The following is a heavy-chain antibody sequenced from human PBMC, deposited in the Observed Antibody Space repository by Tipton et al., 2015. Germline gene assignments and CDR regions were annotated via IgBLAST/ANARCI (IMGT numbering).Heavy chain of an antibody. J-gene: IGHJ4*02. CDR3: ARRAGYGDHFDY. Sequence: TLSLTCTVSGAFINSYYWSWIRQPPGKGLEWIGYIHYSGATKYNPSLKSRVTISVDTSKNQFSLYLNSVTAADTAVYYCARRAGYGDHFDYWGRGTLVTVSP. CDR2: IHYSGAT. D-gene: IGHD4-17*01. V-gene: IGHV4-59*01. CDR1: GAFINSYY.